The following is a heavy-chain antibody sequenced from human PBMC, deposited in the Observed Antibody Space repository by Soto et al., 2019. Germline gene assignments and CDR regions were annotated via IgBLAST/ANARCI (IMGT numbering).Heavy chain of an antibody. CDR1: GFTFSNYA. CDR2: IRETGNT. J-gene: IGHJ4*02. Sequence: PGGSLRLSCAASGFTFSNYAMSWIRQAPGTGLEWVSTIRETGNTYYADSVRGRFATSRDNSENTLYLQMSSLRAEDTAVDYCGKQQIRVIRALDYWGQGTLVTVSS. D-gene: IGHD3-10*01. CDR3: GKQQIRVIRALDY. V-gene: IGHV3-23*01.